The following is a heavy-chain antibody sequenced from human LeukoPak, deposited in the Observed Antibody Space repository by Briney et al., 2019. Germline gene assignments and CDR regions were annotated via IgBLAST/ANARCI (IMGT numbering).Heavy chain of an antibody. Sequence: PGGSLRLSCAVSGFTFSNYAMNWVRQTPGKGLEWVSAISGGGGCTYYAGSVKGRFTISRDNSKNTVYLQMNSLRAEDTAVYYCAKGYFYDSTGYYYVSRYYGMDVWGQGTTVTVSS. CDR2: ISGGGGCT. CDR3: AKGYFYDSTGYYYVSRYYGMDV. V-gene: IGHV3-23*01. D-gene: IGHD3-22*01. J-gene: IGHJ6*02. CDR1: GFTFSNYA.